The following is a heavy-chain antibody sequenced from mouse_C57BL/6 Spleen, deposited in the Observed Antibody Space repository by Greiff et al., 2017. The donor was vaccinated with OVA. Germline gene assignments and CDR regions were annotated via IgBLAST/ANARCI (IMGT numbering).Heavy chain of an antibody. Sequence: QVQLQQPGAELVKPGASVKMSCKASGYTFTSYWITWVKQRPGQGLEWIGDINPGSGSTNYTEKFKSKATLTVDKSSSTAYMQLSSLTSEDSAVYYCARIFAYWGQGTLLTVSA. J-gene: IGHJ3*01. V-gene: IGHV1-55*01. CDR1: GYTFTSYW. CDR2: INPGSGST. CDR3: ARIFAY.